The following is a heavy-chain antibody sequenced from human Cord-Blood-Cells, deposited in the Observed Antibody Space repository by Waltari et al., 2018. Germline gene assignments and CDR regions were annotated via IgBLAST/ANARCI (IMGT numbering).Heavy chain of an antibody. Sequence: QPPGKGLEWIGEINHSGSTNYNPSLKSRVTISVDTSKNQFSLKLSSVTAADTAVYYCARVYYDYVYGMDVWGQGTTVTVSS. V-gene: IGHV4-34*01. CDR3: ARVYYDYVYGMDV. CDR2: INHSGST. J-gene: IGHJ6*02. D-gene: IGHD3-16*01.